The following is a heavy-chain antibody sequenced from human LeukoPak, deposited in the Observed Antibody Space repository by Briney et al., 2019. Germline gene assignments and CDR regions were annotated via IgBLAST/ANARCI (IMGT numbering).Heavy chain of an antibody. CDR3: ARDLRKSSGSYGNFDY. CDR2: IWYDGSNK. V-gene: IGHV3-33*08. J-gene: IGHJ4*02. CDR1: GFTFSSYG. Sequence: PGGSLRLSCAASGFTFSSYGMHWVRQAPGKGLEWLAVIWYDGSNKYYADSVRGRFTISRDNSKNTLYLQMNSLRAEDTAVYYCARDLRKSSGSYGNFDYWGQGTLVTVSS. D-gene: IGHD1-26*01.